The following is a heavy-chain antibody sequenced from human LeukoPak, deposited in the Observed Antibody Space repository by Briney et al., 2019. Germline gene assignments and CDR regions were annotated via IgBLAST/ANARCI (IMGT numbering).Heavy chain of an antibody. J-gene: IGHJ5*02. CDR3: ARRAAAGNWFDP. Sequence: GASVKVSCKASGYTFTSYDINWVRQATGQGLEWMGWMNPNSGNTGCAQKFQGGVTMTRNTSLSTAYMELSSLRSEDTAVYYCARRAAAGNWFDPWGQGTLVTVSS. CDR2: MNPNSGNT. CDR1: GYTFTSYD. V-gene: IGHV1-8*01. D-gene: IGHD6-13*01.